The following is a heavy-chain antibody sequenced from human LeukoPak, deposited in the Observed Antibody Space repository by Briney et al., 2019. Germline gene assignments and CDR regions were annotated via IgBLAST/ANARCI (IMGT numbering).Heavy chain of an antibody. CDR2: FYSGGSR. Sequence: PGGSLTLSRAASGFTDSRNYMSWVRQAPGKGLEWVSVFYSGGSRYYADSVKGRLTISRDNSKNTLYFQMNSLRAEDTAVYYCARGTFYGGNSPFAFDIWGQGTMVTVSS. CDR1: GFTDSRNY. J-gene: IGHJ3*02. V-gene: IGHV3-53*01. D-gene: IGHD4-23*01. CDR3: ARGTFYGGNSPFAFDI.